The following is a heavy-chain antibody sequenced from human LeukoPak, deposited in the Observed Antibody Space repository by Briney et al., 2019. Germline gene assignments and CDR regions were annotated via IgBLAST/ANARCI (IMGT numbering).Heavy chain of an antibody. CDR3: ARGPLGMFDY. CDR2: ISGSGGST. CDR1: GFTFSSYA. Sequence: GGSLRLSCAVSGFTFSSYAMSWVRQAPGKGLEWVSAISGSGGSTYYADSVKGRFTISRDNSKNTLYLQMNSLRAEDTAVYYCARGPLGMFDYWGQGTLVTVSS. D-gene: IGHD3-16*01. J-gene: IGHJ4*02. V-gene: IGHV3-23*01.